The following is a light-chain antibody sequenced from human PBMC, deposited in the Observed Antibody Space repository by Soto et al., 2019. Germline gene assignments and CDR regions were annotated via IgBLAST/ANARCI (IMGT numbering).Light chain of an antibody. CDR1: QSVSSTY. CDR2: AAS. CDR3: KQYGSSPT. J-gene: IGKJ2*01. V-gene: IGKV3-20*01. Sequence: EVLLTQSPGTLSLSPGERATLSCRASQSVSSTYLAWYQQRPGQAPRLLIYAASSRATGITDRFSGSGSGTDFTLTISRLEPEDFAVYYCKQYGSSPTFGQGTKVDIK.